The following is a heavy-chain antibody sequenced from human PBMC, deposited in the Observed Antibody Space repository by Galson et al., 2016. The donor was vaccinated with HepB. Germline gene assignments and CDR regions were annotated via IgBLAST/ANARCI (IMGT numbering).Heavy chain of an antibody. CDR3: ARGADSGYALGDY. J-gene: IGHJ4*02. D-gene: IGHD5-12*01. CDR1: GYTFTYYY. V-gene: IGHV1-46*01. Sequence: SVKVSCKASGYTFTYYYMHWVRQAPGQGLEWMGIINPSGGTTTYAPKFQGSVTMTRDTSTSTVYMELSSLRSADTAVYYCARGADSGYALGDYWGQGTLVTVSS. CDR2: INPSGGTT.